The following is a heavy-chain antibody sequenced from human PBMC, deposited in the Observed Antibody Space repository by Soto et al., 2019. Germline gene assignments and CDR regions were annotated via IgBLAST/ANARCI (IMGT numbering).Heavy chain of an antibody. Sequence: PGGSLRLSCAASGFTFNTYAMSWVRQVPGKGLEWVSTISSSGFNTYFADSVKGRFTISRDNSKNTLYLQMNSLRDEDTAVYYCARDLSAGSYFELFDPWGQGTLVTVSS. J-gene: IGHJ5*02. D-gene: IGHD1-26*01. V-gene: IGHV3-23*01. CDR2: ISSSGFNT. CDR1: GFTFNTYA. CDR3: ARDLSAGSYFELFDP.